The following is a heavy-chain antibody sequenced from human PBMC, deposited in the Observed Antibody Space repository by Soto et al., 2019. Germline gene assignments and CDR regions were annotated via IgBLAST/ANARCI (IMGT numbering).Heavy chain of an antibody. J-gene: IGHJ6*02. Sequence: SVKVSCKASGGTFSSYAISWVRQAPGQGLEWMGGIIPIFGTANYAQKFQGRVTITADESTSTAYMELSSLRSEDTAVYYCARGDPSLHDYGDLGYYGMDVWGQGTTVTVSS. D-gene: IGHD4-17*01. CDR1: GGTFSSYA. CDR3: ARGDPSLHDYGDLGYYGMDV. CDR2: IIPIFGTA. V-gene: IGHV1-69*13.